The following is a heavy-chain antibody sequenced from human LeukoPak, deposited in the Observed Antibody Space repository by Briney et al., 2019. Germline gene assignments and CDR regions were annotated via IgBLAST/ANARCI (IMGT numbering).Heavy chain of an antibody. CDR3: ARDLKDTALWWDMDF. V-gene: IGHV4-38-2*02. CDR2: ISHTGSS. D-gene: IGHD5-18*01. Sequence: PSETLSLTCTVSGYSISNGHYWGWIRQPPGKGLEWIGSISHTGSSYYNPSLKSRVTISVDTSKNQFSLRLSSVTAADTAVYYCARDLKDTALWWDMDFWGHGTLVTVSS. CDR1: GYSISNGHY. J-gene: IGHJ4*01.